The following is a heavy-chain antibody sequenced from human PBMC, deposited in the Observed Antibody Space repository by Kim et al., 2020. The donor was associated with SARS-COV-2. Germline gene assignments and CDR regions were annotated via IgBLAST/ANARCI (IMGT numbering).Heavy chain of an antibody. Sequence: DSVKGRFTISRDNAKNSLYLQMNSLRDEDTAVYYCAREGSSGFQYYFDYWGQGTLVTVSS. V-gene: IGHV3-48*02. D-gene: IGHD6-19*01. CDR3: AREGSSGFQYYFDY. J-gene: IGHJ4*02.